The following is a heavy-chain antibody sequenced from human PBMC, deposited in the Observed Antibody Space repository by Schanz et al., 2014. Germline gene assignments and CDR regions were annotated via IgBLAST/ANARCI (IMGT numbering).Heavy chain of an antibody. D-gene: IGHD5-12*01. CDR1: GVSFTSST. CDR3: ARGYSGYSHFDY. V-gene: IGHV7-4-1*02. J-gene: IGHJ4*02. Sequence: QVHLVQSGAEVKRPGSSVKVSCKASGVSFTSSTVSWVRQAPGQGLEWVGRINTNTANPTYAQGFTGRFVYTLDASVTTAYLEISSLKAEDTAVYYCARGYSGYSHFDYWGQGALVTVSS. CDR2: INTNTANP.